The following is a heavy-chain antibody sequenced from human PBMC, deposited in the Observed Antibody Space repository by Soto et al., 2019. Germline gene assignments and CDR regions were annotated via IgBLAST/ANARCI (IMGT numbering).Heavy chain of an antibody. CDR3: ARDVVRGPYPYYYYMDV. Sequence: TSETLSLPCTGSGGSISSYYWSWIRQPPGKGLEWIGYIYYSGSTNYNPSLKSRVTISVDTSKNQFSLKLSSVTAADTAVYYCARDVVRGPYPYYYYMDVWGKGTTVTVSS. D-gene: IGHD3-10*01. V-gene: IGHV4-59*01. CDR2: IYYSGST. J-gene: IGHJ6*03. CDR1: GGSISSYY.